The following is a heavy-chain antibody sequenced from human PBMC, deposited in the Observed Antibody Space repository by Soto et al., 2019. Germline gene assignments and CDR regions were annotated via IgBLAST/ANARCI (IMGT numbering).Heavy chain of an antibody. D-gene: IGHD1-26*01. Sequence: EVQLVESGGGLVEPGGSLRLSCVASGFTLRIAWMAWVRQVPGKGLEWVGHVTGDGTAYYGAPVQGRVFMSKDDSKNSAYLLMNSLKIEDTAVYYCAADLSSMGAGEFDYWGQGALVTVSS. J-gene: IGHJ4*02. CDR2: VTGDGTA. V-gene: IGHV3-15*01. CDR3: AADLSSMGAGEFDY. CDR1: GFTLRIAW.